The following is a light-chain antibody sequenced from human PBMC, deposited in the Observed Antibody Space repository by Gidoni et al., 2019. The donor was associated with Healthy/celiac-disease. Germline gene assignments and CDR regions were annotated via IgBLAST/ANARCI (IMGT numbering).Light chain of an antibody. CDR2: DVR. V-gene: IGLV2-14*03. CDR3: SSYTSSSTWV. Sequence: QSALTQPASVSGSPGQSITISCTGTSSDVGGYNYVYWYQQPPGKAPKLMIYDVRHRPSGVSKRFSGSKSGNTASLTSSGLQAEDEADYYCSSYTSSSTWVFGGGTKLTVL. J-gene: IGLJ3*02. CDR1: SSDVGGYNY.